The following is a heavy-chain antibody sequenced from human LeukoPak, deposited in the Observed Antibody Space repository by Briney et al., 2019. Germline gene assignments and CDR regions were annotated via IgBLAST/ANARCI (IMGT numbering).Heavy chain of an antibody. CDR2: IYPGDSDT. V-gene: IGHV5-51*01. CDR1: GYSFTSYW. CDR3: ARLVAAAGYASDAFDI. Sequence: PGESLKISCKGSGYSFTSYWIGWVRQMPGKGLEWTGIIYPGDSDTRYSPSFQGQVTISADKSISTAYLQWSSLKASDTAMYYCARLVAAAGYASDAFDIWGQGTMVTVSS. J-gene: IGHJ3*02. D-gene: IGHD6-13*01.